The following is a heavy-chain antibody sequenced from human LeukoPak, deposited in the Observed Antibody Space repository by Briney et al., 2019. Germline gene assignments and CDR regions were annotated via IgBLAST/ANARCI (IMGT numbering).Heavy chain of an antibody. CDR2: IFPSGDEI. CDR3: ATYRQVLLPFES. D-gene: IGHD2-8*02. J-gene: IGHJ4*02. V-gene: IGHV3-23*01. CDR1: GFTFSTFA. Sequence: GGSLRLSCAASGFTFSTFAMIWVRQPPGKGLEWVSSIFPSGDEIHYADSVRGRFTISRDNSKSTLSLQMNSLRAEDTAIYYCATYRQVLLPFESWGQGTLVTVSS.